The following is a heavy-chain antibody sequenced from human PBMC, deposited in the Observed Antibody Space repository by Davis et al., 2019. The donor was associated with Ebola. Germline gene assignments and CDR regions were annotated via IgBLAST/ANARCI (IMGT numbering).Heavy chain of an antibody. CDR1: GFTFISYW. Sequence: GESLKISCAASGFTFISYWMTWVRQAPRKGLEWVANIKQDGSEKYYVDSVKGRFTISRDNAKNSLYLQMNSLRAEDTAVYYCARDRSHYYYDSSPFDYWGQGTLVTVSS. CDR2: IKQDGSEK. V-gene: IGHV3-7*01. D-gene: IGHD3-22*01. J-gene: IGHJ4*02. CDR3: ARDRSHYYYDSSPFDY.